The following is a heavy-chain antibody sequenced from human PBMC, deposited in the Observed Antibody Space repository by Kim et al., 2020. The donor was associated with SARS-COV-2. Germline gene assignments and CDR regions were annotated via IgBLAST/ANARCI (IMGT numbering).Heavy chain of an antibody. CDR2: ISGSGGST. J-gene: IGHJ4*02. Sequence: GGSLRLSCAASGFTFSSYAMSWVRQAPGKGLEWVSAISGSGGSTYYADSVKGRFTISRDNSKNTLYLQMNSLRAEDTAVYYCAKDLNVLLWFGELLSPSDYWGQGTLVTVSS. D-gene: IGHD3-10*01. V-gene: IGHV3-23*01. CDR3: AKDLNVLLWFGELLSPSDY. CDR1: GFTFSSYA.